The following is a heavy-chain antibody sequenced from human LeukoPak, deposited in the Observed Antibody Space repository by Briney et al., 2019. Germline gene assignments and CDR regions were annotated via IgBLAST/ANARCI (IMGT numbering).Heavy chain of an antibody. Sequence: GSLRLSCAASGFTFSDYYMRWIRQAPGEGLEWSGNVYYSGSTFYNPSPKSRVTISVDTSKNQIPRKLRAVTAADTAIYYCARASLNVVFGNWFDPWGQGTLVTVSS. CDR2: VYYSGST. D-gene: IGHD2-8*01. CDR3: ARASLNVVFGNWFDP. V-gene: IGHV4-38-2*01. J-gene: IGHJ5*02. CDR1: GFTFSDYY.